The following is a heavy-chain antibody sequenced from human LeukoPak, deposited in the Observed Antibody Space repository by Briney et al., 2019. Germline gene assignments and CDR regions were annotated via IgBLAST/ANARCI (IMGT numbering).Heavy chain of an antibody. J-gene: IGHJ4*02. CDR3: VAGIIAAAGMGFDY. Sequence: GSSVKVSCKASGGTFSSYAISWVRQAPGQGLERMGIINPSGGSTSYAQKFQGRVTMTRDTSTSTVYMELSSLRSEDTAVYYCVAGIIAAAGMGFDYWGQGTLVTVSS. V-gene: IGHV1-46*01. CDR2: INPSGGST. CDR1: GGTFSSYA. D-gene: IGHD6-13*01.